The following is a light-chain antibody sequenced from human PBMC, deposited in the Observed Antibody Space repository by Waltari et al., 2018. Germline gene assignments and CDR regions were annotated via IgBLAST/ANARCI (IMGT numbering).Light chain of an antibody. CDR2: RKS. Sequence: QSVLTQAPSASGTPGQRVTISCSGSSSNIGGTSYVYWYQQLPGTAPRLLIYRKSKRPSGVPDRFSGSKSGKSASLAISGLRSEDEADYYCAAWDDSLSTLLFGGGTKLTVL. J-gene: IGLJ2*01. CDR1: SSNIGGTSY. CDR3: AAWDDSLSTLL. V-gene: IGLV1-47*01.